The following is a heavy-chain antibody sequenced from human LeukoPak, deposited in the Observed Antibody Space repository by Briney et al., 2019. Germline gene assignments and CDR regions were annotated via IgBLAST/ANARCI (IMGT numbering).Heavy chain of an antibody. CDR3: AKGEGPTVGIT. Sequence: GGSLRLSCAASGFIFNNYVMSWVRQGPGKGLEWVSASGGGGGRTYYADSVKGRFTISRDNSKNTLFLQMGSLRAKDTAVYYCAKGEGPTVGITWGQGTLVT. D-gene: IGHD1-7*01. V-gene: IGHV3-23*01. CDR2: SGGGGGRT. CDR1: GFIFNNYV. J-gene: IGHJ4*02.